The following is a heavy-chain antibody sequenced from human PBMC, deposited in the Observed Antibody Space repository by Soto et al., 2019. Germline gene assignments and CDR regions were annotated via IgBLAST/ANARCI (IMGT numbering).Heavy chain of an antibody. J-gene: IGHJ4*02. V-gene: IGHV3-33*01. D-gene: IGHD6-6*01. CDR1: GFTFSSYG. Sequence: GGSLRLSCAASGFTFSSYGMHWVRQAPGKGLEWVAVIWYDGSNKYYADSVKGRFTISRDNSKNTLYLQMNSLRAEDTAVYYCARDGRCAGCSSSETVDYWGQGTLVTVSS. CDR2: IWYDGSNK. CDR3: ARDGRCAGCSSSETVDY.